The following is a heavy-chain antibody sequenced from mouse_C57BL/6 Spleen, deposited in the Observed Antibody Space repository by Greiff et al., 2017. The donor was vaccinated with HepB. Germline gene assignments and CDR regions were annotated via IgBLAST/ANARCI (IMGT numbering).Heavy chain of an antibody. CDR1: GYTFTSYW. V-gene: IGHV1-52*01. J-gene: IGHJ1*03. Sequence: QVQLKQPGAELVRPGSSVKLSCKASGYTFTSYWMHWVKQRPIQGLEWIGNIDPSDSETHYNQKFKDKATLTVDKSSSTAYMQLSSLTSEDSAVYYCARRGTGDWYFDVWGTGTTVTVSS. CDR3: ARRGTGDWYFDV. CDR2: IDPSDSET. D-gene: IGHD4-1*01.